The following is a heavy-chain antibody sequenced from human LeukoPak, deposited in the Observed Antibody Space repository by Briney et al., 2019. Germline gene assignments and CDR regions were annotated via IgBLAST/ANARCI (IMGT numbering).Heavy chain of an antibody. CDR2: IFRSGTT. J-gene: IGHJ4*02. V-gene: IGHV4-39*01. CDR3: ARLTDS. CDR1: GGSISGSSFY. Sequence: SETLSLTCTVTGGSISGSSFYWGWIRQPPGKGLEWIASIFRSGTTYYNPSLESRVTIAVDTSKNQFSLRLTSVTAADTAVYYCARLTDSWGQGTLVTVSS.